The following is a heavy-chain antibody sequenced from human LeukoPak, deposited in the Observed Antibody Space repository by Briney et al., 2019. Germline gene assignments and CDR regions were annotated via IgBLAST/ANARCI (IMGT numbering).Heavy chain of an antibody. CDR2: IKQEGSEK. CDR1: GFTFSSYW. CDR3: ARGYSGYDYYSLGY. V-gene: IGHV3-7*01. Sequence: GGSLRFSCAASGFTFSSYWMSWVRQAPGKGLEWVANIKQEGSEKYYVDSVKGRFTISRDNAKNSLNLQMSSLRAEDTAVYYCARGYSGYDYYSLGYWGQGTLVTVSS. J-gene: IGHJ4*02. D-gene: IGHD5-12*01.